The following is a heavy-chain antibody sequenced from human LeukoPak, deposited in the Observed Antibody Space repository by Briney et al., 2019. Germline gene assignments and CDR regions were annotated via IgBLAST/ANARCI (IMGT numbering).Heavy chain of an antibody. D-gene: IGHD4-11*01. J-gene: IGHJ6*02. CDR3: ARVNYVSPGPYYYYGMDV. CDR2: INHSGST. Sequence: SETLSLTCAVSGGSFSGYYWSWIRQPPGKGLEWIGEINHSGSTNYNPSLKSRVTISVDTSKNQFSLKLSSVTAADTAVYYCARVNYVSPGPYYYYGMDVWGQGTTVTVSS. CDR1: GGSFSGYY. V-gene: IGHV4-34*01.